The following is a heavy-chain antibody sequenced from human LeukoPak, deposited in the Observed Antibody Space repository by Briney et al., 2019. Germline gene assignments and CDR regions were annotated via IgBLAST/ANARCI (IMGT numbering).Heavy chain of an antibody. CDR2: IYYSGST. D-gene: IGHD7-27*01. J-gene: IGHJ3*02. Sequence: TSETLSLTCTVSGGSISSYYWSWIRQPPGKGLEWIGYIYYSGSTNYNPSLKSRVTISVDTSKNQFSLKLSSVTAADTAVYYCAGNWVNDAFDIWGQGTMVTVSS. CDR1: GGSISSYY. V-gene: IGHV4-59*01. CDR3: AGNWVNDAFDI.